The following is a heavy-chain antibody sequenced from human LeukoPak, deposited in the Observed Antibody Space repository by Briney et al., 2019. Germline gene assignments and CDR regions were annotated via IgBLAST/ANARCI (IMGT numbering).Heavy chain of an antibody. V-gene: IGHV4-30-2*01. CDR2: IYHSGST. J-gene: IGHJ4*02. Sequence: SQTLSLTCAVSGGSISSGDYSLSWIRQPPGKGLEWIGYIYHSGSTYYNPSLKSRVTISVDTSKNQSSLKLSSVTAADTAVYYCARVRCSSTSCPVGYWGQGTLVTVSS. CDR1: GGSISSGDYS. CDR3: ARVRCSSTSCPVGY. D-gene: IGHD2-2*01.